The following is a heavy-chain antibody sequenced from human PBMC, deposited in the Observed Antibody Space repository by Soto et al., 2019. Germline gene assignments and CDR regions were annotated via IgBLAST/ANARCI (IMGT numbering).Heavy chain of an antibody. V-gene: IGHV1-3*01. J-gene: IGHJ4*02. CDR3: ARDGRVYCSGGTCYDFDY. CDR1: GYTFTNYA. Sequence: ASVKVSCKASGYTFTNYAIHCVRQAPGHRLEWMGWINADNGNTKYSQRFQGRVTITRDTSASTAYMELSSLTSENTAVYYCARDGRVYCSGGTCYDFDYWGQGTLV. CDR2: INADNGNT. D-gene: IGHD2-15*01.